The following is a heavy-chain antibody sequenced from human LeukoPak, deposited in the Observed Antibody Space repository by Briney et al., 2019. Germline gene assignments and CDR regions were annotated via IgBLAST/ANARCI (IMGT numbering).Heavy chain of an antibody. CDR3: GRDSSLDY. CDR1: GVTFSSYS. Sequence: VGSLRLSCAASGVTFSSYSMSWVCQAPGKGLGWVLSISSSSYIYYADSVKGRFTISRDKAKNSLYLQMNSLRAEDTAVYYSGRDSSLDYWGHGTLFTVSP. J-gene: IGHJ4*01. CDR2: ISSSSYI. V-gene: IGHV3-21*01.